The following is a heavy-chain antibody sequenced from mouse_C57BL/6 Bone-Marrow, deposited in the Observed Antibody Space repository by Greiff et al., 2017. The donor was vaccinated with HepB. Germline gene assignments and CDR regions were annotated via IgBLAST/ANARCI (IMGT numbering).Heavy chain of an antibody. CDR2: IWSGGST. CDR1: GFSFTSYC. J-gene: IGHJ3*01. V-gene: IGHV2-2*01. CDR3: SRREVYSNSSWFAY. Sequence: QVQLKESGPGLVQPSQCLSITCTVSGFSFTSYCVHWVRQSPGKGLEWLGVIWSGGSTDNNAAFIPRLGTSKDNAKNQVFFKMNSLHADDTTIYYCSRREVYSNSSWFAYWGQGTLVTVSA. D-gene: IGHD2-5*01.